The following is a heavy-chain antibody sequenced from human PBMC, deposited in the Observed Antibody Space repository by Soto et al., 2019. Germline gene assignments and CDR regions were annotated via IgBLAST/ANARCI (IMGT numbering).Heavy chain of an antibody. V-gene: IGHV3-30-3*01. CDR1: GFTFSSYV. D-gene: IGHD1-26*01. Sequence: AGGSLRLSCAASGFTFSSYVMYWVRQAPGKGLEWVATISYDGSNKYYADSVKGRFTLSRDNSKNTLYLQMDSLRPEDTAVFYCARETAVGGTHYNYGMDVWGQGTPVTVSS. CDR3: ARETAVGGTHYNYGMDV. CDR2: ISYDGSNK. J-gene: IGHJ6*02.